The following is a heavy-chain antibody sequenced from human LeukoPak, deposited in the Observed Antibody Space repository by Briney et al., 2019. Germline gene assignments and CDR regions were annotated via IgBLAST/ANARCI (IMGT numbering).Heavy chain of an antibody. CDR2: IYYSGST. CDR1: GGSISSSSYY. Sequence: SETLSLTCTVSGGSISSSSYYWGWIRQPPGKGLEWNGSIYYSGSTYYNPSLKSRVTISVDTSKNQFSLKLSSVTAADTAVYYCARYAITDDTRFDPWGQGTLVTVSS. V-gene: IGHV4-39*01. D-gene: IGHD1-14*01. J-gene: IGHJ5*02. CDR3: ARYAITDDTRFDP.